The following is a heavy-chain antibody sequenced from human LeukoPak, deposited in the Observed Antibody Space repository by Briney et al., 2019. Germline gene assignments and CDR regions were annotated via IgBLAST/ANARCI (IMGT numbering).Heavy chain of an antibody. CDR3: ARARPSERYYYCYYMDV. D-gene: IGHD1-1*01. J-gene: IGHJ6*03. Sequence: GGSLRLSCAASGFTFSSYAMSWVRQAPGEGLEWVSAIRGSGGSTYHADSVKGRFTISRDNSKNTLYLQMNSLRAEDTAVYYCARARPSERYYYCYYMDVWGKGTTVTVSS. CDR2: IRGSGGST. CDR1: GFTFSSYA. V-gene: IGHV3-23*01.